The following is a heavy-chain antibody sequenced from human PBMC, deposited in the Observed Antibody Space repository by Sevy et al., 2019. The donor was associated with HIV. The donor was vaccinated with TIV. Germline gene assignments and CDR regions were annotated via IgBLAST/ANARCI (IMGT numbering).Heavy chain of an antibody. CDR1: GYTFTGYY. J-gene: IGHJ4*02. CDR3: ARSPWYYDSSGYYSLDY. V-gene: IGHV1-2*02. Sequence: ASVKVSCKASGYTFTGYYMHWVRQAPGQGLEWMGWINPNSGGTNYAQKFQGRVTMTRDTSISTAYMELSRLRSDDTAVYYCARSPWYYDSSGYYSLDYWGQRTLVTVSS. CDR2: INPNSGGT. D-gene: IGHD3-22*01.